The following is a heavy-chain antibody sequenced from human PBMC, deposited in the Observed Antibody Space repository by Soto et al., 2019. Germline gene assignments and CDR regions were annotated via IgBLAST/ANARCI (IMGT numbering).Heavy chain of an antibody. CDR3: AKNYYYESSGYPPDAFDI. D-gene: IGHD3-22*01. Sequence: GGSLRLSCAASGFTFSTYAMSWVRQAPGKGLEWVSAISGSGGRTYYADSVKGRFTISRYNSKNTLYLQMNSLRSEDTAVYYCAKNYYYESSGYPPDAFDIWGQGTMVTVSS. J-gene: IGHJ3*02. V-gene: IGHV3-23*01. CDR1: GFTFSTYA. CDR2: ISGSGGRT.